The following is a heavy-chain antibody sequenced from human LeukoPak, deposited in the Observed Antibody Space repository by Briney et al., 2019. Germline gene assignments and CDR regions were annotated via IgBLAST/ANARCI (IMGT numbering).Heavy chain of an antibody. CDR3: AKQRLPGTVDY. V-gene: IGHV4-31*03. D-gene: IGHD6-25*01. J-gene: IGHJ4*02. CDR2: IAYSGDT. Sequence: SETLSLTCSVSGVSINRGGNYWSWIRQHPGKGLEWIGYIAYSGDTYYNPSLRSRITISADTSQTQFSLKLRYATAADTAVYYCAKQRLPGTVDYWGQGTPVTVSS. CDR1: GVSINRGGNY.